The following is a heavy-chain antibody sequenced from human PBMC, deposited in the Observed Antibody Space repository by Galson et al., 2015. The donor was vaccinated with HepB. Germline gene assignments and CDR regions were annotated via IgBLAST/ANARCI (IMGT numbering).Heavy chain of an antibody. CDR1: EFNLRNYA. CDR2: IGVSGANT. V-gene: IGHV3-23*01. CDR3: AKYSVLQLWPRGGYLDY. J-gene: IGHJ4*02. Sequence: SLRLSCAASEFNLRNYAMRWARQAPGKGLEWVSSIGVSGANTYYADSVRGRFTISKDNSKNTLYLRMNNLRAEDTAVYYCAKYSVLQLWPRGGYLDYWGQGTLVTVSS. D-gene: IGHD5-18*01.